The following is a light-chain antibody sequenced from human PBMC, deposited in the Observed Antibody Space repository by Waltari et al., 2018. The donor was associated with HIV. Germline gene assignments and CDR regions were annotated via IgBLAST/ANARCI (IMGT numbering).Light chain of an antibody. CDR1: SRDGGSYNL. V-gene: IGLV2-23*01. CDR2: EGD. Sequence: QSALTQPASVSGSPRPSITSSCTGTSRDGGSYNLVSWYQQHPGKAPKLMIYEGDRWPSGVSNRFSGSKSGSTASLTISGLQAEDEADYYCCSYADNKSWVFGGGTKVTV. J-gene: IGLJ3*02. CDR3: CSYADNKSWV.